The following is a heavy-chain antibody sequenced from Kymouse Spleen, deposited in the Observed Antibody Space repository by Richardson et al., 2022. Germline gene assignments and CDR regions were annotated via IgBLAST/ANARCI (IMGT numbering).Heavy chain of an antibody. CDR3: ARGKGGPAFDI. D-gene: IGHD3-16*02. CDR1: GGSFSGYY. J-gene: IGHJ3*02. V-gene: IGHV4-34*01. Sequence: QVQLQQWGAGLLKPSETLSLTCAVYGGSFSGYYWSWIRQPPGKGLEWIGEINHSGSTNYNPSLKSRVTISVDTSKNQFSLKLSSVTAADTAVYYCARGKGGPAFDIWGQGTMVTVSS. CDR2: INHSGST.